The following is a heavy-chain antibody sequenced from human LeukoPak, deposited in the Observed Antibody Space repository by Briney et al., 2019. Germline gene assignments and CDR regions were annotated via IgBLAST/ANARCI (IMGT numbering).Heavy chain of an antibody. CDR3: ARGLVGAAVEGLCDY. CDR1: GFTFDDYA. Sequence: GGSLRLSCAASGFTFDDYAMHWVRQAPGKGLEWVSGISWNSGSIGYADSVKGRFAISRDNAKNSLYLQMNSLRADDMALYYCARGLVGAAVEGLCDYWGQGTLVTVSS. J-gene: IGHJ4*02. CDR2: ISWNSGSI. D-gene: IGHD2-21*01. V-gene: IGHV3-9*03.